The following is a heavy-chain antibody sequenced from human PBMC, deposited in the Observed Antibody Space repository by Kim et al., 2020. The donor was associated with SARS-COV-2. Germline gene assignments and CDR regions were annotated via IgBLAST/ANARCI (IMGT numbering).Heavy chain of an antibody. J-gene: IGHJ6*02. CDR2: ISAYNGNT. D-gene: IGHD6-13*01. Sequence: ASVKVSCKASGYTFTSYGISWVRQAPGQGLEWMGWISAYNGNTNYAQKLQGRVTMTTDTSTSTAYMELRSLRSDDTAVYYCARPLGIAAAGTHPGRNGMDVWGQGTTVTVSS. CDR1: GYTFTSYG. CDR3: ARPLGIAAAGTHPGRNGMDV. V-gene: IGHV1-18*01.